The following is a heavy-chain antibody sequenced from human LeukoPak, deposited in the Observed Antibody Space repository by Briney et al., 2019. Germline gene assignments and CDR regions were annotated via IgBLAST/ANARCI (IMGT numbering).Heavy chain of an antibody. V-gene: IGHV4-59*01. CDR1: GGSISSYY. CDR2: IYYSGST. CDR3: ARDNRGYFDY. D-gene: IGHD3-16*02. J-gene: IGHJ4*02. Sequence: PSETLSLTCTVSGGSISSYYWIWIRQPPGKGLEWIGYIYYSGSTNYNPSLKSRVTISVDTSKNQFSLKLSSVTAADTAVYYCARDNRGYFDYWGQGTLVTVSS.